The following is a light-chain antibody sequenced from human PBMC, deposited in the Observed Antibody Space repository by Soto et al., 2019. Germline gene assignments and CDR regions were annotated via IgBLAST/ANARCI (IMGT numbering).Light chain of an antibody. J-gene: IGKJ2*01. Sequence: EIVLTQSPGTLSLSPGERATLSCMASQSVSSRCLAWYQQTPGQAPRLLMYGASNRATGIPDRFSGTGSGTDLTLTISRLETEDFAVYYCQQYGSSPYTFGLGTKLEIK. CDR1: QSVSSRC. CDR2: GAS. V-gene: IGKV3-20*01. CDR3: QQYGSSPYT.